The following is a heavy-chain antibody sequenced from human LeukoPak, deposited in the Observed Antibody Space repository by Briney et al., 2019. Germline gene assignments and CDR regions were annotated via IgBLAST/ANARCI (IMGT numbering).Heavy chain of an antibody. V-gene: IGHV4-59*02. D-gene: IGHD1-26*01. CDR2: IYYNGNT. J-gene: IGHJ6*02. CDR3: ARGRSNYYGMDV. Sequence: PSETLSLTCSVSDGSVNSYYWNWIRRPPGKGLEWIGYIYYNGNTNYSPSLKSRVTMSVDTSKNLFSLKVSSVTAADTAVYYCARGRSNYYGMDVWGQGTTVTVSS. CDR1: DGSVNSYY.